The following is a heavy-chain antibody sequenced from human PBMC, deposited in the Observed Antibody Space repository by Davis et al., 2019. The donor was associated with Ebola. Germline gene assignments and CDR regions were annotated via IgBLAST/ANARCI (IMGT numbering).Heavy chain of an antibody. V-gene: IGHV1-2*06. D-gene: IGHD3-10*01. CDR2: INPNSGGT. J-gene: IGHJ6*04. CDR1: GYTFTGYY. Sequence: ASVKVSCKASGYTFTGYYMQWVRQAPGQGLEWMGRINPNSGGTNYAQKFQGRVTMTRDTSISTVNMELSRLTSDDTAVYYCARDLGDYGIDVWGKGTTVTVSS. CDR3: ARDLGDYGIDV.